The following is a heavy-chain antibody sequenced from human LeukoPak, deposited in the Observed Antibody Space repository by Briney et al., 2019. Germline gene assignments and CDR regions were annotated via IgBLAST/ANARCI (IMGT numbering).Heavy chain of an antibody. CDR2: ISSSGSTI. J-gene: IGHJ6*04. Sequence: PGGSLRLSCAASGFTFSSYEMNWVRQAPGKGRERGSYISSSGSTIYYAVSVKGRFTISRDNAKNSLYLQMNSLRAEDTAVYYCAELGITMIGGVWGKGTTVTISS. CDR1: GFTFSSYE. CDR3: AELGITMIGGV. V-gene: IGHV3-48*03. D-gene: IGHD3-10*02.